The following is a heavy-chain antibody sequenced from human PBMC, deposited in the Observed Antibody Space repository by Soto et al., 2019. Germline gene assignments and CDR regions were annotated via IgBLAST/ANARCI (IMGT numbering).Heavy chain of an antibody. CDR2: IGTAGDT. Sequence: GGSLRLSCAASEFTFSSYDMHWVRQATGKGLEWVSAIGTAGDTYYPGSVKGRFTISRENAKNSLYLQMNSLRAEDTAVYYCARSESSSYGMDVWGQGTTVTVSS. J-gene: IGHJ6*02. CDR1: EFTFSSYD. CDR3: ARSESSSYGMDV. V-gene: IGHV3-13*01. D-gene: IGHD6-13*01.